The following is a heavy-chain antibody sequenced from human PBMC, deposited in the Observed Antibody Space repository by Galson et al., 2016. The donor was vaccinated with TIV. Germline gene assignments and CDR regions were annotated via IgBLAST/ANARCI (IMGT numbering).Heavy chain of an antibody. D-gene: IGHD2-15*01. J-gene: IGHJ4*02. Sequence: SLRLSCAASGFTFGSYAIHWVRQAPGKGLEWVAVISYDGSNKFYADSVKGRFTISRDNSNNTLYLQMKSLRPEDTAVYYCARDKASGIGVVADYWGQGTLVTVSS. V-gene: IGHV3-30-3*01. CDR3: ARDKASGIGVVADY. CDR2: ISYDGSNK. CDR1: GFTFGSYA.